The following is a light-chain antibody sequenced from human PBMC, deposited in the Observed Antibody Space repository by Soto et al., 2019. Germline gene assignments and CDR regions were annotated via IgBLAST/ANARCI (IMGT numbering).Light chain of an antibody. CDR2: GAS. CDR1: QSVSSN. CDR3: QQYNNWPPLT. J-gene: IGKJ4*01. V-gene: IGKV3-15*01. Sequence: EIVMTQSPATLSVSPWERATLSCRASQSVSSNLAWYQQKPGQAPRLLIYGASTRATGIPARFSGSGSGTEFTLTISSRQSEDFAVYYCQQYNNWPPLTFGGGTKVEI.